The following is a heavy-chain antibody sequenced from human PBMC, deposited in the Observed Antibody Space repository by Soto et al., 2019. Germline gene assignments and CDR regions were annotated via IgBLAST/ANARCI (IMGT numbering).Heavy chain of an antibody. V-gene: IGHV3-48*02. J-gene: IGHJ4*02. CDR3: ARGTWGGSGYYHN. CDR2: ISSSSSTI. D-gene: IGHD3-22*01. Sequence: GGSLRLSCAASGFTFSSYSMNWVRQAPGKGLEWVSYISSSSSTIYYADSVKGRFTISRDKAKNSLYLQMNSLRDEDTAVYYCARGTWGGSGYYHNWGQGTLVTVSS. CDR1: GFTFSSYS.